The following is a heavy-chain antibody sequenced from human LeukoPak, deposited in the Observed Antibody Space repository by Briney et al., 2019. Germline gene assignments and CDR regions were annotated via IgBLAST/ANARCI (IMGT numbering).Heavy chain of an antibody. CDR2: LSGSGGST. Sequence: PGGSLRLSCAASGFTFRNYAMSWVRQAPGKGLEWVSALSGSGGSTYYADSVKGRSTISRDNSKNTLYLQMNSLRAEDTAVYYCAKERFIFVVARTDYWGQGTLVTVSS. CDR3: AKERFIFVVARTDY. D-gene: IGHD2-15*01. CDR1: GFTFRNYA. V-gene: IGHV3-23*01. J-gene: IGHJ4*02.